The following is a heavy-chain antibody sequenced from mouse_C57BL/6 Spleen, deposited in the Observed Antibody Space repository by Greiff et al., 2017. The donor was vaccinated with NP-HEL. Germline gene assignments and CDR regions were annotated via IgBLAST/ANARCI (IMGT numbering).Heavy chain of an antibody. CDR1: GYAFSSYW. Sequence: VQRVESGAELVKPGASVKISCKASGYAFSSYWMNWVKRRPGKGLEWIGQIYPGDGDTNYNGKFKGKATLTADKSSSTAYMQLSSLTSEDSAVYFCATGTAQATFAYWGQGTLVTVSA. D-gene: IGHD3-2*02. V-gene: IGHV1-80*01. CDR2: IYPGDGDT. CDR3: ATGTAQATFAY. J-gene: IGHJ3*01.